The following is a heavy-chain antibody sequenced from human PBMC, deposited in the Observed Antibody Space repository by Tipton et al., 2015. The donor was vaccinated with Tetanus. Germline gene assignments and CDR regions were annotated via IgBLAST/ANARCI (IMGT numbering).Heavy chain of an antibody. CDR2: IHFGGDT. CDR3: SSGSGTAISED. D-gene: IGHD1-7*01. Sequence: TLSLTCVVSNGSFNGFFWSWIRQSPGRGLEWIGTIHFGGDTAYNPSLRSRVTISVDTSRNHVSLKMTSVTAADTALYYCSSGSGTAISEDWGQGTLVTVSS. CDR1: NGSFNGFF. J-gene: IGHJ4*02. V-gene: IGHV4-34*01.